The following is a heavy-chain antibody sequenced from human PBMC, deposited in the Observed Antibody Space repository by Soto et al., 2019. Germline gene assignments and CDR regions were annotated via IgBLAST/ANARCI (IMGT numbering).Heavy chain of an antibody. D-gene: IGHD3-16*01. CDR1: GFTFNKYA. J-gene: IGHJ4*02. Sequence: GGALRLSCVASGFTFNKYALAWVRQAPGKGLEWVSAISGSGASTYDADSVKGRFTISRDNSNNTLYLQMNSLRAEDTAVYYCAKTPGVITVITSFDHWGQGILVTVSS. CDR3: AKTPGVITVITSFDH. CDR2: ISGSGAST. V-gene: IGHV3-23*01.